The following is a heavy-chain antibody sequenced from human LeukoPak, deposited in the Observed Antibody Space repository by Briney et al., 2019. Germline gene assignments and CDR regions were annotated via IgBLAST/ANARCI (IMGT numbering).Heavy chain of an antibody. CDR1: GGSISSYY. Sequence: PSETLSLTCTVSGGSISSYYWSWIRQPPGKGLEWIGYIYYSGSTNYNPSLKSRVTISVDTSKNQFSLILRSVTAADTAVYYCARVGYYYDSSGPLDYWGQGTLVTVSS. CDR3: ARVGYYYDSSGPLDY. J-gene: IGHJ4*02. CDR2: IYYSGST. V-gene: IGHV4-59*01. D-gene: IGHD3-22*01.